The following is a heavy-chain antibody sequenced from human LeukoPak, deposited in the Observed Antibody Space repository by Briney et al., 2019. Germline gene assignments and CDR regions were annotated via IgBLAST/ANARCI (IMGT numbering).Heavy chain of an antibody. J-gene: IGHJ4*02. CDR2: IKQDGSET. CDR1: GFSLGDYW. Sequence: PGGSLRLSCAASGFSLGDYWMNWVRQAPGKGLEWLATIKQDGSETHYVDSVKGRLSISRDNAKNSLYLQINSLRAEDTAVYYCGRGGGWDQLLLHYWGQGALVTVSS. V-gene: IGHV3-7*01. D-gene: IGHD2-2*01. CDR3: GRGGGWDQLLLHY.